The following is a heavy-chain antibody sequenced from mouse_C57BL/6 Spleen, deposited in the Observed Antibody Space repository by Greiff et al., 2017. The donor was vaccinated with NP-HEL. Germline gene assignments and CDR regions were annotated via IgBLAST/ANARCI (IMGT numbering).Heavy chain of an antibody. Sequence: EVKLMESGGGLVKPGGSLKLSCAASGFTFSDYGMHWVRQAPEKGLEWVAYISSGSSTIYYADTVKGRFTISRDNAKNTLFLQMTSLRSEDTAMYYCARRSYYYGNPYYAMDYWGQGTSVTVSS. J-gene: IGHJ4*01. CDR2: ISSGSSTI. V-gene: IGHV5-17*01. CDR3: ARRSYYYGNPYYAMDY. D-gene: IGHD2-1*01. CDR1: GFTFSDYG.